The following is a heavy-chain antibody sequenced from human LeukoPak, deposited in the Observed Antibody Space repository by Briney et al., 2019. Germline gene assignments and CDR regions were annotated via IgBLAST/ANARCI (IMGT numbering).Heavy chain of an antibody. J-gene: IGHJ4*02. CDR2: IYYSGST. D-gene: IGHD3-22*01. Sequence: SETLSLTCTVSGGSISSYYWSWIRQPPGKGLEWIGSIYYSGSTYYNPSLKSRVTISVDTSKNQFSLKLSSVTAADTAVYYCASYYSSGYYSYFDYWGQGTLVTVSS. V-gene: IGHV4-59*12. CDR1: GGSISSYY. CDR3: ASYYSSGYYSYFDY.